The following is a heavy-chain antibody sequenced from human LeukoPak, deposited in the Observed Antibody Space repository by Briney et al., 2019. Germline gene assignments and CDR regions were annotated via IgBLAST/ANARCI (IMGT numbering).Heavy chain of an antibody. CDR3: AKEITQWELRSSFQGSTAPGYFDY. J-gene: IGHJ4*02. Sequence: PGGSLRLSCAASGFTFSSYAMSWVRQAPGKGLEWVSAISGSGGSTYYADSVKGRFTISRDNSKNTLYLQMNSLRAEDTAVYYCAKEITQWELRSSFQGSTAPGYFDYWGQGTLVTVSS. CDR1: GFTFSSYA. V-gene: IGHV3-23*01. CDR2: ISGSGGST. D-gene: IGHD1-26*01.